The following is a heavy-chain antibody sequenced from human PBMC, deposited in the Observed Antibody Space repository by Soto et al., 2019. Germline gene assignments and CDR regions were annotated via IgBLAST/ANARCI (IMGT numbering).Heavy chain of an antibody. V-gene: IGHV3-23*01. CDR3: ARGREAVTGPFDS. D-gene: IGHD6-19*01. CDR2: ISGGGVST. CDR1: GLTFSTYA. J-gene: IGHJ4*02. Sequence: EVQLLESGGGLVQPGGSLRLSCAASGLTFSTYAMNWVRQAPGQGLGWISTISGGGVSTYYADSVKGRFTISRDNSKNTLFMQMNSLRAEDTAIYYCARGREAVTGPFDSWGQGTLVTVSS.